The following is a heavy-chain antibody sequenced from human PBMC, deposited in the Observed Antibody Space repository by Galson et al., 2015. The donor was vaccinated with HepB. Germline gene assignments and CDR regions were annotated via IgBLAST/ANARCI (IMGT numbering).Heavy chain of an antibody. CDR2: INQSGRT. Sequence: ETLSLTCAVSGGSFSDYYWTWIRPSPGKGLEWIGDINQSGRTHYNPSLKSRATILIDTSKKQFSLKLRSVTAADTAIYYCASRGAGGGYFVWLWFDSWGQGPLVTVSA. CDR3: ASRGAGGGYFVWLWFDS. CDR1: GGSFSDYY. J-gene: IGHJ5*01. D-gene: IGHD3-9*01. V-gene: IGHV4-34*01.